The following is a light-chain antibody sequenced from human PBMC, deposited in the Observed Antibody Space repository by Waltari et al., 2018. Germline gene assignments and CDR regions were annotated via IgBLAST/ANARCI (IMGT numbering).Light chain of an antibody. V-gene: IGLV2-14*03. CDR3: SSYPTILAGV. Sequence: QSALTQPASVSGSPGQSIIISCTGTSGDVGAYTYVSWYQQHPGKAPKLIIYDVTNRPSRICTRVSGSKRGNTRSLTISGRLAENEADYYGSSYPTILAGVYGGGTKLAV. CDR2: DVT. CDR1: SGDVGAYTY. J-gene: IGLJ3*02.